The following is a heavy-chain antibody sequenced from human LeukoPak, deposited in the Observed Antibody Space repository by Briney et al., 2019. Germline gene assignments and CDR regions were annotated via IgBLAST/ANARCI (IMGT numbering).Heavy chain of an antibody. CDR2: IYYSGST. J-gene: IGHJ4*02. Sequence: PSKTLSLTCTVSGGSISSYYWSWIRQPPGKGLEWIGYIYYSGSTNYNPSLKSRVTISVDTSKNQFSLKLSSVTAADTAVYYCARGNSYYDSSGAFDYWGQGTLVTVSS. CDR1: GGSISSYY. D-gene: IGHD3-22*01. CDR3: ARGNSYYDSSGAFDY. V-gene: IGHV4-59*01.